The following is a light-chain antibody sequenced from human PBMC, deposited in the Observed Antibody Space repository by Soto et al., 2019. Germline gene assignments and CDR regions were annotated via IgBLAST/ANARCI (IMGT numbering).Light chain of an antibody. CDR3: QQYGDGNSPRYS. Sequence: EVVLTQSPGTLSLSPGERVTLSCRASQSISSIYLAWYRQKPGQAPRLLIYATSSRATGIPDRFSGSGSGTDFTLTISRLEPEDFAVYYCQQYGDGNSPRYSFGQGTRLDIK. CDR2: ATS. CDR1: QSISSIY. V-gene: IGKV3-20*01. J-gene: IGKJ2*03.